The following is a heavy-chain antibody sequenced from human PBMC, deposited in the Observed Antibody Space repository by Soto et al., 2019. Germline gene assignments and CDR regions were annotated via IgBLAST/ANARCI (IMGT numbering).Heavy chain of an antibody. V-gene: IGHV4-59*01. J-gene: IGHJ6*02. Sequence: SETLSLTCTVSGGSISSYYWSWIRQPPGKGLEWIGYIYYSGSTNYNPSLKSRVTISVDTSKNQFSLKLSSVTAADTAVYYCARGGVGVPAVWASLHYYYYFGMEVWGQGNTVTVFS. CDR2: IYYSGST. D-gene: IGHD2-2*01. CDR3: ARGGVGVPAVWASLHYYYYFGMEV. CDR1: GGSISSYY.